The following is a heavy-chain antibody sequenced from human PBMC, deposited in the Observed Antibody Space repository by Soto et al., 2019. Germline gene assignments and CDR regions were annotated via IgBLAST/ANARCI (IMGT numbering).Heavy chain of an antibody. V-gene: IGHV1-69*01. D-gene: IGHD2-2*01. CDR3: ARTGYCSSTSSYREDNWFDP. Sequence: QVQLVQSGAEVKKPGSSVKVSCKASGGTFSSYAISWVRQAPGQGLEWMGGIIPIFGTANYAQKFQGRVTITADESTSTAYMELSSLRSEDTAVYYCARTGYCSSTSSYREDNWFDPWGQGTLVTVSS. J-gene: IGHJ5*02. CDR2: IIPIFGTA. CDR1: GGTFSSYA.